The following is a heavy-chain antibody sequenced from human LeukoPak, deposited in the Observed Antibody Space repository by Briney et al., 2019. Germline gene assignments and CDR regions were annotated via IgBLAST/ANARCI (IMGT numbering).Heavy chain of an antibody. V-gene: IGHV3-30*09. CDR3: ASPFPSCSSSTCLPTFDY. CDR2: ISKDGYNK. J-gene: IGHJ4*02. Sequence: PAASLLFSCAAAGFSFSSFAIYWGRQAPGKGLEWGAVISKDGYNKYYADSLKGRFAISRDNSKNTFSLQMNSMTAEDTAVYYCASPFPSCSSSTCLPTFDYWGQGTLVTVSS. D-gene: IGHD2-2*01. CDR1: GFSFSSFA.